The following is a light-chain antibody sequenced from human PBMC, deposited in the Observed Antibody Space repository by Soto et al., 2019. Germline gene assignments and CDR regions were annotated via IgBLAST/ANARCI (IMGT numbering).Light chain of an antibody. J-gene: IGKJ1*01. CDR2: GAS. CDR1: QSVSSSY. V-gene: IGKV3-20*01. CDR3: QQYGSSPPWT. Sequence: EIVLTQSPGTLSLSPGDRATLSCRASQSVSSSYLAWYQQNPGQAPRLLIYGASSRATGIPDRFSGSGSGTDFTFTISRLEPEDFAVYYCQQYGSSPPWTFGQGTKVEIK.